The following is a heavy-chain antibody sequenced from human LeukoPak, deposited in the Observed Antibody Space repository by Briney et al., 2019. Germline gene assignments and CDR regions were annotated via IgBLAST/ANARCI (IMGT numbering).Heavy chain of an antibody. CDR2: INPSGGST. D-gene: IGHD3-3*01. Sequence: GASVKVSCKASGYTFTSYDINWVRQATGQGLEWMGIINPSGGSTSYAQKFQGRVTMTRDTSISTAYMELSRLRSDDTAVYYCARNAQRLTYYDFWSGYWRPISRGAFDIWGQGTMVTVSS. J-gene: IGHJ3*02. V-gene: IGHV1-46*01. CDR3: ARNAQRLTYYDFWSGYWRPISRGAFDI. CDR1: GYTFTSYD.